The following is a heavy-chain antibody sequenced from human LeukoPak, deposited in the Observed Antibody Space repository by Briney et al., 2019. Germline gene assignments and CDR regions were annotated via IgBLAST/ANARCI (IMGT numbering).Heavy chain of an antibody. D-gene: IGHD1-14*01. CDR3: ANPVISYRNRFDY. CDR1: GFPFSSYW. V-gene: IGHV3-7*03. Sequence: PGGSLRLSCVVSGFPFSSYWMTWVRQAPGKGLEWVANIKQDGSKKSYVDSVKGRFTISRDNSKNTLYLQMNSLLAEDTAVYYCANPVISYRNRFDYWGQGTLVTVSS. CDR2: IKQDGSKK. J-gene: IGHJ4*02.